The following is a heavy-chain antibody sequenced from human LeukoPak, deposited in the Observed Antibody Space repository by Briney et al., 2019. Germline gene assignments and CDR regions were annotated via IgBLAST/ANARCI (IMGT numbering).Heavy chain of an antibody. D-gene: IGHD6-13*01. CDR1: GYSFTSYW. J-gene: IGHJ3*02. V-gene: IGHV5-51*01. Sequence: GESLKISCKSSGYSFTSYWIAWVRQMPGKGLEWMGILYPGDPDTRYSPSFQGQVTISADRSITTAYLQWSSLKASDTAMYYCARLYLPYTSAWYGSAFDIWGQGTMVTVSS. CDR2: LYPGDPDT. CDR3: ARLYLPYTSAWYGSAFDI.